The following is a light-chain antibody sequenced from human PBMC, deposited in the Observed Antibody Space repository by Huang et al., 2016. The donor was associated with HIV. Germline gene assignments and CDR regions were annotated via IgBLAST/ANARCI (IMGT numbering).Light chain of an antibody. V-gene: IGKV2D-29*02. CDR2: EVS. Sequence: DIVMTQTPLSLSVTPGQPASMSCNSSPSLLFGDRKTYLYWFHQKPGQSPHRLIYEVSKRLSGVPDRFSGSGSGTDFTLRISRVEAEDVGIYYCMQSKQFPLTFGQGTKVEIK. CDR1: PSLLFGDRKTY. J-gene: IGKJ1*01. CDR3: MQSKQFPLT.